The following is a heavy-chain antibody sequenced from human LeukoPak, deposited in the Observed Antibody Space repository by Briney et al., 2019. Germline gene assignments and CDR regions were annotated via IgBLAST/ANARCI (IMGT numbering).Heavy chain of an antibody. V-gene: IGHV4-30-4*01. D-gene: IGHD6-13*01. CDR1: GGSISSGDYY. J-gene: IGHJ4*02. Sequence: SETLSLTCTVSGGSISSGDYYWSWIRQPPGKGLEWIGYIYYSGSTYYNPSLKSRVTISVDTSKNQFSLKLSSVTAADTAVYYCARAAYSSSWFITHHDYWGQGTLVTVSS. CDR2: IYYSGST. CDR3: ARAAYSSSWFITHHDY.